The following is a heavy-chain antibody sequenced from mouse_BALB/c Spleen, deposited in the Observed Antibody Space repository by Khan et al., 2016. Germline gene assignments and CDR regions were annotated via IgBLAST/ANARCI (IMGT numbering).Heavy chain of an antibody. D-gene: IGHD2-4*01. CDR1: GFNIKDTY. CDR2: IDPANGNT. V-gene: IGHV14-3*02. CDR3: ASSPYDYDVGFAY. J-gene: IGHJ3*01. Sequence: VQLQQSGAELVKPGASVKLSCTASGFNIKDTYMHWVKQRPEQGLEWIGRIDPANGNTKYDPKFQGKATITADTSSNTASLQLSSLTSEDTAAYDCASSPYDYDVGFAYWGQGTLVTVSA.